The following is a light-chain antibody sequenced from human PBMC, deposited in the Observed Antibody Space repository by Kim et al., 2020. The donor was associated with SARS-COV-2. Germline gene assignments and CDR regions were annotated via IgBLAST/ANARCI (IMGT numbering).Light chain of an antibody. J-gene: IGLJ2*01. V-gene: IGLV6-57*04. CDR3: QSYNRDNVL. CDR1: SGSIDDNY. CDR2: EDD. Sequence: NFMLTPPHSVSESPGKTVTISCTRSSGSIDDNYVQWYQQRPGGVPTTVIYEDDQRPSGVSDRFSGSIDNSSNSASLTISGLRTEDEADYYCQSYNRDNVLFGGGTQLTVL.